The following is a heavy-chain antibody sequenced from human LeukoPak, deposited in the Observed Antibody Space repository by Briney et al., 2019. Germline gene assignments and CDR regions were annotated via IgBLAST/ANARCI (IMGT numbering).Heavy chain of an antibody. J-gene: IGHJ4*02. CDR3: AKETARPAGVFEY. Sequence: SGGSLRLSCAASGFTFSNYAMSWVRQAPGKGLEWVSAISGSGGKTYYADSVKGRFTISRDNSKNTLYLQMNSLRAEDTAVFYCAKETARPAGVFEYWGQGTRVTVSS. V-gene: IGHV3-23*01. D-gene: IGHD1-14*01. CDR1: GFTFSNYA. CDR2: ISGSGGKT.